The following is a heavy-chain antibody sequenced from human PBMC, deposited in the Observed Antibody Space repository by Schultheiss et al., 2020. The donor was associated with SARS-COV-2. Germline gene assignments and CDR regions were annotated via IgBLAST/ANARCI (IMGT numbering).Heavy chain of an antibody. J-gene: IGHJ4*02. D-gene: IGHD1-20*01. CDR2: ISYDGSNK. Sequence: GGSLRLSCAASGFTFSSYGMHWVRQAPGKGLEWVAVISYDGSNKYYADSVKGRFTISRDNSKNTLYLQMNSLRAEDTAVYYCAKDREYNWNFDFDYWGQGGRVTVAS. CDR1: GFTFSSYG. V-gene: IGHV3-30*18. CDR3: AKDREYNWNFDFDY.